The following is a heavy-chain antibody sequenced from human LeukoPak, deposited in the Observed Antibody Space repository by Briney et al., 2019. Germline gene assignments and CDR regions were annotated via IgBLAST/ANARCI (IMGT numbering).Heavy chain of an antibody. CDR3: VRERNNFWSGHHSIFDS. D-gene: IGHD3-3*01. Sequence: SGGSLRLSCAASGFIFSDHWMHWVRQAPGKGLVWLSRINNDESSTIYADSVKGRFTFSRDNAENTLFLEMSSLRVEDTAVYYCVRERNNFWSGHHSIFDSWGQGTLVTVSS. V-gene: IGHV3-74*01. CDR1: GFIFSDHW. CDR2: INNDESST. J-gene: IGHJ4*02.